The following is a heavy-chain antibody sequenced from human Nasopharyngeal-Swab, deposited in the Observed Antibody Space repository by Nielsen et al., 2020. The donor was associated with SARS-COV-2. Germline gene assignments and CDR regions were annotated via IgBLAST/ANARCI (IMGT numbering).Heavy chain of an antibody. D-gene: IGHD3/OR15-3a*01. Sequence: ASVKVSCKASGYSFSSYGITWVRQATGQGLEWMGWMNPKSGDVGYAQKFQGRVTMTRNTSTTTAYMELSSLRHEDTAVYYCARGAFGLGHSWFDPWGQGTLVTVSS. V-gene: IGHV1-8*01. CDR1: GYSFSSYG. CDR2: MNPKSGDV. CDR3: ARGAFGLGHSWFDP. J-gene: IGHJ5*02.